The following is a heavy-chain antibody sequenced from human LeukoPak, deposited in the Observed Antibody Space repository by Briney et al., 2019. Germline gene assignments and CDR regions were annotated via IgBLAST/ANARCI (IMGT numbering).Heavy chain of an antibody. CDR1: GGSISSSSYY. CDR3: ARRGEGGTITMIVVPAPPGFFDY. J-gene: IGHJ4*02. Sequence: SETLSLTCTVSGGSISSSSYYWGWIRQPPGKGLEWIGSIYYSGSTYYNPSLKSRVTISVDTSKNQFSLKLSSVTAADTAVYYCARRGEGGTITMIVVPAPPGFFDYWGQGTLVTVSS. D-gene: IGHD3-22*01. V-gene: IGHV4-39*07. CDR2: IYYSGST.